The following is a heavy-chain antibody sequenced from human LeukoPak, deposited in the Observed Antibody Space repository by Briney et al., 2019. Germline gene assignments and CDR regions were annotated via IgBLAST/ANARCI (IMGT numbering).Heavy chain of an antibody. CDR3: ARGPGKSSSWDYYYYYMDV. CDR1: GYTFTSYD. V-gene: IGHV1-8*01. D-gene: IGHD6-13*01. Sequence: GASVNVSCKASGYTFTSYDINWVRQATGQGLEWMGWMNPNSGNTGYAQKFQGRVTMTRNTSISTAYMELSSLRSEDTAVYYCARGPGKSSSWDYYYYYMDVWGKRTTVSVSS. CDR2: MNPNSGNT. J-gene: IGHJ6*03.